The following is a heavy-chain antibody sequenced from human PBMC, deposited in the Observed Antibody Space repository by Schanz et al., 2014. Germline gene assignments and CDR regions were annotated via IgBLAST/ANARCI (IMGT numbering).Heavy chain of an antibody. Sequence: EVDLVESGGGLVQPGGSLRLSCAASGYTVSSNYMSWVRQAPGKGLEWVSVIYNGGGGRTYYADSVKGRFTISRDNAKNTLYLQMNSLRAEDTAVYYCARSMIIVDKAFDYWGQGTLVTVSS. V-gene: IGHV3-66*01. CDR1: GYTVSSNY. J-gene: IGHJ4*02. CDR3: ARSMIIVDKAFDY. D-gene: IGHD3-22*01. CDR2: IYNGGGGRT.